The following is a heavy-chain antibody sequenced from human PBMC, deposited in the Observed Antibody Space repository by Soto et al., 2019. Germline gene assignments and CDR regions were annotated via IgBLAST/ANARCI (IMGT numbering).Heavy chain of an antibody. CDR2: VTVTGGST. CDR1: AISFNTYG. V-gene: IGHV3-23*01. CDR3: AGQRSPEGWFDP. J-gene: IGHJ5*02. Sequence: SLRLSCAASAISFNTYGVTWVRQAPGKGLEWVSTVTVTGGSTYYADSVKGRFTISRDRSNYTVSLLLNSLRVEDTAIYHCAGQRSPEGWFDPWGQGTLVTVSS. D-gene: IGHD3-10*01.